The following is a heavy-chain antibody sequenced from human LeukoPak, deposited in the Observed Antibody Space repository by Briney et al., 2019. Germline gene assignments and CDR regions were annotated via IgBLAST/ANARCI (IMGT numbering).Heavy chain of an antibody. CDR3: AKLWFGESFDY. CDR2: ISCSGGST. CDR1: GFTFSSYA. J-gene: IGHJ4*02. Sequence: GGSLRLSCAASGFTFSSYAMSWVRQAPGKGLEWVSAISCSGGSTYYADSVKGRFTISRDNPKNPLYLQMNSLRAEDTAVYYCAKLWFGESFDYWGQGTLVTVRS. V-gene: IGHV3-23*01. D-gene: IGHD3-10*01.